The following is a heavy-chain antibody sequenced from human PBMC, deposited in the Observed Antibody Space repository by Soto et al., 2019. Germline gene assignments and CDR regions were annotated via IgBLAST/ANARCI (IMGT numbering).Heavy chain of an antibody. CDR3: ARGLFSSGWYSYFDP. J-gene: IGHJ5*02. V-gene: IGHV4-34*01. Sequence: QVQLQQRGAGLLRPSETLSLTCADSTESLRGYYWTWIRQSPGKGLEWIGEISQSGFTNYNPSLESRVTRSVDPSKGQFSLHLTSMTAADTALYYCARGLFSSGWYSYFDPWGQGTPVTVSS. CDR2: ISQSGFT. D-gene: IGHD6-19*01. CDR1: TESLRGYY.